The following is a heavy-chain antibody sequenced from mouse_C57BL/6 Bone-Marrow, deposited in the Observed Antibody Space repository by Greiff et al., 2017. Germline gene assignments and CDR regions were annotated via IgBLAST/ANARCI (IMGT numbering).Heavy chain of an antibody. Sequence: EVKLVESGGGLVQPGGSLKLSCAASGFTFSDYGMAWVRQAPRKGPEWVAFISNLAYSIYYADTVTGRFTISRENAKNTLYLEMSSLRSAYTAMYYCARLGSLYYYAMGYWCQGTSGTVSS. J-gene: IGHJ4*01. CDR1: GFTFSDYG. V-gene: IGHV5-15*01. CDR2: ISNLAYSI. CDR3: ARLGSLYYYAMGY.